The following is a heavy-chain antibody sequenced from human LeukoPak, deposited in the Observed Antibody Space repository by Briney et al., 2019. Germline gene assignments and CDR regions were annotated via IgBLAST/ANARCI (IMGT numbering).Heavy chain of an antibody. V-gene: IGHV4-30-2*01. CDR3: ARVWGKWEPIDY. D-gene: IGHD1-26*01. CDR2: IYHSGST. CDR1: GGSISSGGYY. Sequence: PSETLSLTCTVSGGSISSGGYYWSWIRQPPGKGLEWIGYIYHSGSTYYNPSLKSRVTISVDRSKNQFSPKLSSVTAADTAVYYCARVWGKWEPIDYWGQGTLVTVSS. J-gene: IGHJ4*02.